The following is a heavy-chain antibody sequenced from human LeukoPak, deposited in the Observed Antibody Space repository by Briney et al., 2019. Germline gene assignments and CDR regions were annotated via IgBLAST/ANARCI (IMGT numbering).Heavy chain of an antibody. Sequence: ASVKVSCEASGYTFTSYDINWVRQATGQGLEWMGWMNPNSGNTGYAQKFQGRVTMTRNTSISTAYMELSSLRSEDTAVYYCARVGRLYGSGSYYTYWGQGTLVTVSS. V-gene: IGHV1-8*01. CDR3: ARVGRLYGSGSYYTY. J-gene: IGHJ4*02. D-gene: IGHD3-10*01. CDR2: MNPNSGNT. CDR1: GYTFTSYD.